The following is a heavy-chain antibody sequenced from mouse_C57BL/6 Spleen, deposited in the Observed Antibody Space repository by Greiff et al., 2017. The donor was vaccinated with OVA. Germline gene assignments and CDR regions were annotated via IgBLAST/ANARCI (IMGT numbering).Heavy chain of an antibody. D-gene: IGHD3-2*02. CDR3: ARSGQLTLDY. CDR1: GYTFTSYT. V-gene: IGHV1-4*01. J-gene: IGHJ2*01. Sequence: VMLVESGAELARPGASVKMSCKASGYTFTSYTMHWVKQRPGQGLEWIGYINPSSGYTKYNQKFKDKATLTADKSSSTAYMQLSSLTSEDSAVYYCARSGQLTLDYWGQGTTLTVSS. CDR2: INPSSGYT.